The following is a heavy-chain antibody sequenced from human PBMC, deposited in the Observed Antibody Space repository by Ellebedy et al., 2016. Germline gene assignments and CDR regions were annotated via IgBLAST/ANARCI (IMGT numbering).Heavy chain of an antibody. Sequence: GESLKISXAASGFTFSSYWMHWVRQAPGKGLVWVSRINSDGSSTSYADSVKGRFTISRDNAKNTLYLQMNSLRAEDTAVYYCARAPDFDWLLFPLDYWGQGTLVTVSS. CDR2: INSDGSST. CDR3: ARAPDFDWLLFPLDY. D-gene: IGHD3-9*01. J-gene: IGHJ4*02. CDR1: GFTFSSYW. V-gene: IGHV3-74*01.